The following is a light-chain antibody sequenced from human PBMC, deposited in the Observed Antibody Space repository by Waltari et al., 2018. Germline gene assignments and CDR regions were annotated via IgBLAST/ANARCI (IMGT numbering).Light chain of an antibody. V-gene: IGKV1-39*01. CDR1: QSISSY. CDR2: GAS. CDR3: QQSHSIPWT. J-gene: IGKJ1*01. Sequence: DIQMTQSPSSLSASVGDRVNITCRASQSISSYLNWYQQKPGKAPNFLIYGASNLQSGVPSRFSGSGSGTDFSLTISSLQLEDLATYSCQQSHSIPWTFGQGTKVEI.